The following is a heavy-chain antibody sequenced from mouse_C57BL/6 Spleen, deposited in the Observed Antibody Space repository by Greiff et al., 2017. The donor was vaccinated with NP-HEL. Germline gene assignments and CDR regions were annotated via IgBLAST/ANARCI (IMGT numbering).Heavy chain of an antibody. V-gene: IGHV1-81*01. J-gene: IGHJ3*01. CDR1: GYTFTSYG. D-gene: IGHD2-4*01. Sequence: VQLQQSGAELARPGASVKLSCKASGYTFTSYGISWVKQRTGQGLEWIGEIYPRSGNTYYNEKFKGKATLTADKSSSTAYMELRSLTSEDSAVYFCARKGDLYYDYDGFAYWGQGTLVTVSA. CDR3: ARKGDLYYDYDGFAY. CDR2: IYPRSGNT.